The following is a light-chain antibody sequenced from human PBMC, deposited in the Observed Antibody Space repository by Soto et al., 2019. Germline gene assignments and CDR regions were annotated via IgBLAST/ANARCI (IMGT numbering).Light chain of an antibody. CDR3: GSYAGSVV. J-gene: IGLJ2*01. CDR2: EVS. CDR1: NSDIGGYNY. Sequence: QSALTQPASVSGSPGQSITISCTGTNSDIGGYNYVSWYQQHPGKAPKLIIYEVSKRPSGVPGRFSGSKSGNTASLTVSGLQADDEADYYCGSYAGSVVFGGGTKLTVL. V-gene: IGLV2-8*01.